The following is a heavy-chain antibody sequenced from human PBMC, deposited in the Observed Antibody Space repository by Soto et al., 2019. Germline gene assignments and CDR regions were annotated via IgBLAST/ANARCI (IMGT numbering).Heavy chain of an antibody. Sequence: TSTVYCGSISSSGYYWGGIRQPPGKGLEWIGSIYDSGSSYFNPSLKSRSLKSRVTISVDTSKSQFSLKLSSVTAADKAVYYGARYGRGFSRSSYYRVYVWG. J-gene: IGHJ6*02. V-gene: IGHV4-39*01. CDR3: ARYGRGFSRSSYYRVYV. CDR2: IYDSGSS. D-gene: IGHD3-3*01. CDR1: CGSISSSGYY.